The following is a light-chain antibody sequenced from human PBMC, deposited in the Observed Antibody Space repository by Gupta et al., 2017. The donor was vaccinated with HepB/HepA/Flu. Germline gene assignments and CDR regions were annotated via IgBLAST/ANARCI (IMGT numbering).Light chain of an antibody. Sequence: DSQMTQSPSSLSASVGDRVTITCQASQDINYYLIWYQHKPGKAPKLLIYDATNLETRVASRFTGSGSGTDFTLTISSLQPEDIATYYCQQYENLPYTFGQGTKVEMK. J-gene: IGKJ2*01. CDR3: QQYENLPYT. CDR1: QDINYY. V-gene: IGKV1-33*01. CDR2: DAT.